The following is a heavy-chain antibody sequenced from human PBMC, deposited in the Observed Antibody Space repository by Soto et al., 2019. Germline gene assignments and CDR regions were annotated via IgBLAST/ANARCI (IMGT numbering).Heavy chain of an antibody. CDR1: GFSLSTSGMC. D-gene: IGHD3-22*01. V-gene: IGHV2-70*11. J-gene: IGHJ4*02. CDR2: IDWDDDK. CDR3: ARIFRDDSSGYHDDY. Sequence: SGPTLVNPTQTLTLTCTFSGFSLSTSGMCVSWIRQPPGKALEWLARIDWDDDKYYSTSLKTRLTISKDTSKNQVVLTMTNMDPVDTATYYCARIFRDDSSGYHDDYWGQGTLVTVSS.